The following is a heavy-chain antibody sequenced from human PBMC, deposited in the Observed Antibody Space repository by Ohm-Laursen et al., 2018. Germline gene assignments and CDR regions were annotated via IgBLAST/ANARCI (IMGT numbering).Heavy chain of an antibody. Sequence: ASVKVSCKVSGYTFRNYGISWVRQAPGQGLEWMGWIGVHSGNTDYAQSLQGRVTVTADTSTSTVYMELTNLRSDDTAMYYCARDRSNSDYWGQGTLVTVSS. J-gene: IGHJ4*02. V-gene: IGHV1-18*04. CDR2: IGVHSGNT. CDR3: ARDRSNSDY. CDR1: GYTFRNYG. D-gene: IGHD2/OR15-2a*01.